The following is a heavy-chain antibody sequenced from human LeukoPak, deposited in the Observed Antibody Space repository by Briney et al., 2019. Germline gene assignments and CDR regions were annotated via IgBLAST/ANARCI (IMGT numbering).Heavy chain of an antibody. V-gene: IGHV4-59*12. J-gene: IGHJ5*02. CDR2: IYYSGST. D-gene: IGHD3-3*01. Sequence: SETLSLTCTASGGSISSYYWNWIRQSPGKGLEWIGYIYYSGSTYYNPSLKSRVTISVDTSKNQFSLKLSSVTAADTAVYYCARETGSITIFGVTSGWFDPWGQGTLVTVSS. CDR3: ARETGSITIFGVTSGWFDP. CDR1: GGSISSYY.